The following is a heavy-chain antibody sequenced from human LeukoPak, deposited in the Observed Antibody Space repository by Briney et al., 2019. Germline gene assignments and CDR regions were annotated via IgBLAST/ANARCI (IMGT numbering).Heavy chain of an antibody. J-gene: IGHJ3*02. CDR1: GFTFDDYA. V-gene: IGHV3-9*01. Sequence: GRSLRLSCAASGFTFDDYAMHWVRQAPGKGLEWVSGISWNSGSIVYADSVKGRFTISRDNAKNSLYLQMNSLRAEDTALYYCAKATTRITMIVPAFDIWGQGTMVTVSS. CDR2: ISWNSGSI. CDR3: AKATTRITMIVPAFDI. D-gene: IGHD3-22*01.